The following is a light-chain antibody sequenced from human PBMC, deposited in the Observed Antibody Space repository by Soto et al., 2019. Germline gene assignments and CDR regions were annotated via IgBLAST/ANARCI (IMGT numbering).Light chain of an antibody. CDR2: KAS. CDR3: QQYGTSSPWT. J-gene: IGKJ1*01. Sequence: DVQMTQSPSTLSAFLGDRVTITCRASQSISGWLAWYQQKPGKAPKLLIYKASTVQSGVPSRFSGSGSGTEFTLTISSLQPDDFATYYCQQYGTSSPWTFGQGTKVEIK. CDR1: QSISGW. V-gene: IGKV1-5*03.